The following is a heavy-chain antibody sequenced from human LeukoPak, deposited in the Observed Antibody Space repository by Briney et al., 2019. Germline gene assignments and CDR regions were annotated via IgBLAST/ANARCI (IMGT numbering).Heavy chain of an antibody. Sequence: QAGGSLRLSCAASGFTFSSYSMNWVRQAPGKGLEWVSYISSSSSTIYYADSVKGRFTISRDNAKNSLYLQMNSLRAEDTAVYYCARDPDYGDPQSGYWGQGTLVTVSS. CDR3: ARDPDYGDPQSGY. CDR2: ISSSSSTI. J-gene: IGHJ4*02. V-gene: IGHV3-48*01. CDR1: GFTFSSYS. D-gene: IGHD4-17*01.